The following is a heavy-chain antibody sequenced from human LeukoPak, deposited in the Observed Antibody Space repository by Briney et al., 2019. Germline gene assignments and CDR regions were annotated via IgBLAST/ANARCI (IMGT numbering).Heavy chain of an antibody. CDR2: ISNSGREI. CDR1: GFTLSSYE. D-gene: IGHD7-27*01. V-gene: IGHV3-48*03. CDR3: GRGHWGLDY. J-gene: IGHJ4*02. Sequence: GGSLRLSCTASGFTLSSYEMTWIRQAPGKGLEWVSYISNSGREINYADSVKGRFTISRDNAMSSLYLQMNSLRVEDTAVYYCGRGHWGLDYWGQGTLVTVSS.